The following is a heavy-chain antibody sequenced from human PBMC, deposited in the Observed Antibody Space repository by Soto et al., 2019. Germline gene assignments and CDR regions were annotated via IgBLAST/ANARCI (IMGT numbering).Heavy chain of an antibody. J-gene: IGHJ5*02. D-gene: IGHD1-26*01. CDR3: ARGGDWYGP. V-gene: IGHV1-69*02. CDR1: GGPFTTYT. Sequence: QVQLVQSGAEVKKPGSSVKVSCTVSGGPFTTYTISWLRQAPGQGLEWMGKITPLLDITKYTQKFEGRLTIPADKSTSPVTMELNSLRSDDTAVYYCARGGDWYGPWGQGTLVTVSS. CDR2: ITPLLDIT.